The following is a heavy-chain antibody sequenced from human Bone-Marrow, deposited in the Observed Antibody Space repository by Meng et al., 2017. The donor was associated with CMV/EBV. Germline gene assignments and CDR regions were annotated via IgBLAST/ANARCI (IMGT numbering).Heavy chain of an antibody. CDR1: GFSLTTSGVA. D-gene: IGHD6-13*01. V-gene: IGHV2-5*01. CDR2: IYWNDDE. CDR3: AHRRDSSSWYYFDY. Sequence: SGPTLVKPTQTLTLTCTFSGFSLTTSGVAVGWTRQPPGKALEWLALIYWNDDERYSPSLKSRLTITKDTSKNQVVLTMTNMDPVDTATYYCAHRRDSSSWYYFDYWGQGTLVTVSS. J-gene: IGHJ4*02.